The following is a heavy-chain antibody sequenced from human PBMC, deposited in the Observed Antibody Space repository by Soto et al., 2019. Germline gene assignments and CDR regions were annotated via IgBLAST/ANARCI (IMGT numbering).Heavy chain of an antibody. J-gene: IGHJ6*03. CDR1: GYSFTSYW. CDR2: IYPGDSDT. V-gene: IGHV5-51*01. CDR3: ARYVQLAPRQYYYYYYMDV. D-gene: IGHD6-6*01. Sequence: GESLKISCKGSGYSFTSYWIGWVRQMPGKGLEWMGIIYPGDSDTRYSPSFQGQVTISADKSISTAYLQWSSLKASDTAMYYCARYVQLAPRQYYYYYYMDVWGKGTTVTVSS.